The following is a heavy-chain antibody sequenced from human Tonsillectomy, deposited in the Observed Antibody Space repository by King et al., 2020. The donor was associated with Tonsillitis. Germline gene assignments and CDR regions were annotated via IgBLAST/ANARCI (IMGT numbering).Heavy chain of an antibody. V-gene: IGHV4-30-4*01. CDR1: GGSISSGDYY. CDR3: ARAFGDSSGYYYVYYYYGLDV. D-gene: IGHD3-22*01. CDR2: IYYSGTT. Sequence: MQLQESGPGLVKPSQTLSLTCTVSGGSISSGDYYWSWIRQPPGKGLEWIGYIYYSGTTYYNPSLKSRINISVDTSKNQFSLKLSSVTAADTAVYFCARAFGDSSGYYYVYYYYGLDVWGQGTTVTVSS. J-gene: IGHJ6*02.